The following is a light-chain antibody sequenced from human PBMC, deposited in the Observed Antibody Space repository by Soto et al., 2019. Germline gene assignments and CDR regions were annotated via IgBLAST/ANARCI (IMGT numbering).Light chain of an antibody. CDR3: QSYDSSLSGYVV. J-gene: IGLJ2*01. Sequence: QSVLTQPPSVSGAPGQRVTSSCTGSSFNIGAGYDVHWYQQLPGIAPKPLIYRNNNRPSGVPDRFSGSKSGNSASLAITGLQAEDEADYYCQSYDSSLSGYVVFGGRTKLTVL. CDR1: SFNIGAGYD. V-gene: IGLV1-40*01. CDR2: RNN.